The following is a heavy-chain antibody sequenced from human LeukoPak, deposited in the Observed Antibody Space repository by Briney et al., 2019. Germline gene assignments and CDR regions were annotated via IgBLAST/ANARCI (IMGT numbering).Heavy chain of an antibody. V-gene: IGHV3-30-3*01. D-gene: IGHD3-10*01. CDR1: GFTFSSYA. CDR3: ARDFHMVRGVMTGYYFDY. Sequence: GGSLRLSCAASGFTFSSYAMHWVRQAPGKGLEWVAVISYDGSNKYYADSVKGRFTISRDNSKNTLYLQMNSLRAEDTAVYYCARDFHMVRGVMTGYYFDYWGQGTLVTVSS. CDR2: ISYDGSNK. J-gene: IGHJ4*02.